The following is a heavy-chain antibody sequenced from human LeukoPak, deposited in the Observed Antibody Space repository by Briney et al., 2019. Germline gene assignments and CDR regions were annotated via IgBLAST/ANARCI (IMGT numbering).Heavy chain of an antibody. CDR1: GYTFTDYL. Sequence: ASVKVSCKASGYTFTDYLIHWVRQAPGQGPEWMGWIIPNGGGTKYAQKFQDRVTMTRDTSINTAYMELSGLRPDDTAVYYCARAIRNQLLSEYWGQGTLVTVSS. CDR3: ARAIRNQLLSEY. V-gene: IGHV1-2*02. CDR2: IIPNGGGT. J-gene: IGHJ4*02. D-gene: IGHD2-2*01.